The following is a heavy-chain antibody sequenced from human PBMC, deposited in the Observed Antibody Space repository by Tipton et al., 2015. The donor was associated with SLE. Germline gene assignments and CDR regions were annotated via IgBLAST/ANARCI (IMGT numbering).Heavy chain of an antibody. J-gene: IGHJ4*02. D-gene: IGHD6-13*01. CDR3: AKDLSLSAAAPAVDY. Sequence: SLRLSCAVSGFTFRSYSMNWVSQAPGKGLEWVSYISSSSSTIYYADSVKGRFNIAIDNAKNTLYLQMNSLRAEDTALYYCAKDLSLSAAAPAVDYWGQGTLVTVSS. CDR2: ISSSSSTI. CDR1: GFTFRSYS. V-gene: IGHV3-48*04.